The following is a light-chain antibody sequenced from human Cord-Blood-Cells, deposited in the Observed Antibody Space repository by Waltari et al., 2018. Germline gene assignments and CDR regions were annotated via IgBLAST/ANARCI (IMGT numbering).Light chain of an antibody. V-gene: IGLV2-14*03. CDR3: SSYTSSSTLV. Sequence: QSALTQPASVFGSPGQSITISCTGTSSDVGGYNYVSWYQHHPGKAPKLMIYDVSNRPSGVSNRCSGSKSGNTASLTISGLQAEDEADYYCSSYTSSSTLVFGGGTKLTVL. CDR1: SSDVGGYNY. J-gene: IGLJ2*01. CDR2: DVS.